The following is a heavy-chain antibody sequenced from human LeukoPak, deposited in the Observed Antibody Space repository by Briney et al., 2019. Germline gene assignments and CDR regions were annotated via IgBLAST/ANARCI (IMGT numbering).Heavy chain of an antibody. CDR3: ARYEWEQLDI. V-gene: IGHV4-34*01. J-gene: IGHJ3*02. Sequence: PSETLSLTCAVYGGSFSGYYWSWIRQPPGKGLEWIGEINHSGSTNYNPSLKSRVTISVDTSKNQFSLTLSSVTAADTAVYYCARYEWEQLDIWGQGTMVTVSS. D-gene: IGHD1-26*01. CDR2: INHSGST. CDR1: GGSFSGYY.